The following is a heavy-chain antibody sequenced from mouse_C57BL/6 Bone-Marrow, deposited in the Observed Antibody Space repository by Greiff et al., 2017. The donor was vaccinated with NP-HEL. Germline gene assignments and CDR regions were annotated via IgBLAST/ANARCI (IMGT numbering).Heavy chain of an antibody. V-gene: IGHV5-12*01. D-gene: IGHD2-3*01. CDR1: GFTFSDYY. Sequence: EVKLVESGGGLVQPGGSLKLSCAASGFTFSDYYMYWVRQTPEKRLEWVAYISNGGGSTYYPDTVKGRFTISRDNAKNTLYLQMSRLKSEDTAMYYCARQDGYYEAWFAYWGQVTLVTVSA. J-gene: IGHJ3*01. CDR3: ARQDGYYEAWFAY. CDR2: ISNGGGST.